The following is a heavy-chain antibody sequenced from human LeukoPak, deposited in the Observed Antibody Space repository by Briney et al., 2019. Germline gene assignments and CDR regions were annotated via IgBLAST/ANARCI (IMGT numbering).Heavy chain of an antibody. Sequence: PGGSLRLSCAASGFTFSDYYMSWIRQAPGKGLEWVSYISSRSSHTNYADSVQGRFTISRDNAKNSLYLQMNSLRAEDTAVYYCARFSSGWYYFDYWGQATLVTVSS. CDR1: GFTFSDYY. J-gene: IGHJ4*02. D-gene: IGHD6-19*01. CDR2: ISSRSSHT. CDR3: ARFSSGWYYFDY. V-gene: IGHV3-11*03.